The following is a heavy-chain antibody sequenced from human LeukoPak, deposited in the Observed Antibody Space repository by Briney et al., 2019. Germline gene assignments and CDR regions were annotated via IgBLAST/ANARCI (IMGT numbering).Heavy chain of an antibody. D-gene: IGHD6-19*01. J-gene: IGHJ5*02. CDR3: ARDLSSGWPRYWFDP. CDR2: INPSGGST. Sequence: GASVKISCKASGYTFTSYYMHWVRQAPGQGLEWMGIINPSGGSTSYAQKFQGRVTMTRDTSTSTVYMELSSLRSEDTAVYYCARDLSSGWPRYWFDPWGQGTLVTVSS. V-gene: IGHV1-46*01. CDR1: GYTFTSYY.